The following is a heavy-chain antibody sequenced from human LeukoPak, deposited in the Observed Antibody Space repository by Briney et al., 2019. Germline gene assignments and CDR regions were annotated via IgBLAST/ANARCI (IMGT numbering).Heavy chain of an antibody. CDR1: GYSFTSYW. Sequence: GESLRISCKGSGYSFTSYWISWVRQMPGKGLEWMGRIDPSDSYTNYSPSFQGHVTISADKSISTAYLQWGSLKASDTAMYYCARPPTDSSGYYYRYYYGMDVWGQGTTVTVSS. V-gene: IGHV5-10-1*01. J-gene: IGHJ6*02. CDR3: ARPPTDSSGYYYRYYYGMDV. D-gene: IGHD3-22*01. CDR2: IDPSDSYT.